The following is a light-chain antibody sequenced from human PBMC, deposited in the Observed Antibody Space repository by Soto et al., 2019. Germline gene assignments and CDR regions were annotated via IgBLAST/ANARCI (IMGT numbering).Light chain of an antibody. Sequence: QSALTQPASVSGSPGQSITISCTGTSSDVGGYNYVSWYQQHPGKAPKLMIYDVSNRPSGVSNRFSGSKSGNTASLTISGLQAEDEADYYCSSYTSSNTLVVFGGGTQLPVL. CDR2: DVS. CDR3: SSYTSSNTLVV. CDR1: SSDVGGYNY. J-gene: IGLJ2*01. V-gene: IGLV2-14*01.